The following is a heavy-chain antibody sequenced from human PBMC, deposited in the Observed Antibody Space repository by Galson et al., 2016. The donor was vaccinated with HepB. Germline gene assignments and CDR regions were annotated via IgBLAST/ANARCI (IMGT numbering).Heavy chain of an antibody. J-gene: IGHJ4*02. D-gene: IGHD1-20*01. V-gene: IGHV3-11*06. CDR2: ISGNSVYI. Sequence: SLRLSCAASGFTFSDYYMNWVRQAPGKGLEWISRISGNSVYIDYADSVRGRVTISRDNTKKSLYLQMNSLRAEDTAVYFCTRGRFNSATPFDHWGQGTLRTVS. CDR1: GFTFSDYY. CDR3: TRGRFNSATPFDH.